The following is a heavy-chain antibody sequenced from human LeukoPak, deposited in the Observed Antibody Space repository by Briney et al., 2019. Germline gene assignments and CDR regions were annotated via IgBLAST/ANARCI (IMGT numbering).Heavy chain of an antibody. CDR1: GFTFSSYG. V-gene: IGHV3-23*01. CDR2: ISGSGGST. D-gene: IGHD4-17*01. CDR3: AKDGDGDYGFDY. J-gene: IGHJ4*02. Sequence: GGSLRLSCAASGFTFSSYGMHWVRQAPGKGLEWVSAISGSGGSTYYADSVKGRFTISRDNSKNTLYLQMNSLRAEDTAVYYCAKDGDGDYGFDYWGQGTLVTVSS.